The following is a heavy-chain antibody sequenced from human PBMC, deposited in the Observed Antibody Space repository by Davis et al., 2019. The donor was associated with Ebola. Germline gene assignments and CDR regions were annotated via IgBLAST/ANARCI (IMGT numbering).Heavy chain of an antibody. D-gene: IGHD3-22*01. J-gene: IGHJ4*02. Sequence: MPGGSLRLSCAVYGGSFSGYYWSWIRQPPGKGLEWIGEINHSGSTNYNPSLKSRVTISVDTSKNQFSLKLSSVTAADTAVYYCARLQYYYDSSGYHIGGFDYWGQGTLVTVSS. CDR3: ARLQYYYDSSGYHIGGFDY. V-gene: IGHV4-34*01. CDR1: GGSFSGYY. CDR2: INHSGST.